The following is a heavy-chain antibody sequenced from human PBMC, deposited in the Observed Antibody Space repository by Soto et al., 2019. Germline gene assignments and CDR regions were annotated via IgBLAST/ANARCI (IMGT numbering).Heavy chain of an antibody. CDR1: GYTFTSYD. D-gene: IGHD6-13*01. V-gene: IGHV1-8*01. J-gene: IGHJ4*02. Sequence: QVQLVQSGAEVKKPGASVKVSCKASGYTFTSYDINWVRQATGQGLEWMGWMNPNSGNTGYAQKSQVRVTMTRTTAISTAYMELSSLRSEDTAVYYCARERSIAAAGSLGYWGQGTLVTVSS. CDR3: ARERSIAAAGSLGY. CDR2: MNPNSGNT.